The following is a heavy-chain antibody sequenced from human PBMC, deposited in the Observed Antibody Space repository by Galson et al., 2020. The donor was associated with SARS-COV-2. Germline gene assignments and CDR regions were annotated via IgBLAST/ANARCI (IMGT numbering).Heavy chain of an antibody. J-gene: IGHJ4*02. V-gene: IGHV3-15*01. CDR3: TTDGTFPQSNFDY. D-gene: IGHD1-26*01. CDR2: IKSKTDGGTT. CDR1: GFTFSNAW. Sequence: GESLKISCAASGFTFSNAWMSWVRQAPGKGLEWVGRIKSKTDGGTTDYAAPVKGRFTISRDDSKNTLYLQMNSLKTEDTAVYYCTTDGTFPQSNFDYWGQGTLVTVSS.